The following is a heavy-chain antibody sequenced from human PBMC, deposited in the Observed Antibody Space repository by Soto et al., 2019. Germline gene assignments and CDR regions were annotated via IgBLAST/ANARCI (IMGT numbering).Heavy chain of an antibody. CDR3: ARVRDVVVVPDYGMDV. Sequence: QVQLLQSGAEVRKPGSSVKVSCKASGGTFSSFAISWVRQAPGQGLEWMGGIIPIFATTNYAQKFQGRVTITADESTSTAYMELDSLRSEDTAVYYCARVRDVVVVPDYGMDVWGQGTTVTVSS. V-gene: IGHV1-69*01. CDR1: GGTFSSFA. J-gene: IGHJ6*02. CDR2: IIPIFATT. D-gene: IGHD2-2*01.